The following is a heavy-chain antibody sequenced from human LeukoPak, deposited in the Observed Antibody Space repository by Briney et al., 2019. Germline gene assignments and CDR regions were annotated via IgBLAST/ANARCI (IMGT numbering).Heavy chain of an antibody. J-gene: IGHJ4*02. CDR2: IYSGGST. V-gene: IGHV3-66*01. Sequence: GGSLRLSCAASGFTFSSNYMSWARQPPGKGLEWVSVIYSGGSTYYADSVKGRFTISRDNSKNTLYLQMNSLRAEDTAVYYCARDRSEYSSSWYAEFRFDYWGQGTLVTVSS. CDR3: ARDRSEYSSSWYAEFRFDY. CDR1: GFTFSSNY. D-gene: IGHD6-13*01.